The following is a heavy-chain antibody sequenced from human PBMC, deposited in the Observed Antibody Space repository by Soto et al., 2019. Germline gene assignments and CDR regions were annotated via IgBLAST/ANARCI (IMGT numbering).Heavy chain of an antibody. V-gene: IGHV4-31*03. CDR1: GDSISSGGYY. CDR3: ARDHCSGGSCYSRYFQH. Sequence: SETLSLTCTVSGDSISSGGYYWSWIRQHPGKGLEWIGYVYYSGSTYYNPSLKSRVTISVDTSKNQFSLKLSSVTAADTAVYYCARDHCSGGSCYSRYFQHWGQGTLVTVSS. D-gene: IGHD2-15*01. J-gene: IGHJ1*01. CDR2: VYYSGST.